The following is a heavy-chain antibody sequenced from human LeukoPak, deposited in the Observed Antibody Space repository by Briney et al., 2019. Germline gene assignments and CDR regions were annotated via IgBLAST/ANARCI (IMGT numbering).Heavy chain of an antibody. D-gene: IGHD2-15*01. Sequence: GGSLRLSCAASGFTFSDYYMSWIRQPPGKGLEWVSYISGSTTYTNYVDSVRGRFTISRDNSKNSLYLQMNSLRAEDTAVYYCARDREVVAFDIWGQGTMVTVSS. V-gene: IGHV3-11*05. CDR2: ISGSTTYT. CDR3: ARDREVVAFDI. CDR1: GFTFSDYY. J-gene: IGHJ3*02.